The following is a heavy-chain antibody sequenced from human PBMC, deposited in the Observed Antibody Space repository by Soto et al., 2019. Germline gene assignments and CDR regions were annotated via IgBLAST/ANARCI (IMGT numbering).Heavy chain of an antibody. CDR1: GYTFTSYY. V-gene: IGHV1-46*01. Sequence: QVQLVQSGAEVKKPGASVKVSCKASGYTFTSYYMHWVRQAPGQGIEWMGIINPSGGSTSYAQKFQGRVTMTRDTSTSTVYMELSSLRSEDTAVYYCAREYYYGSGSSGNYYYYGMDVWGQGTTVTVSS. CDR2: INPSGGST. CDR3: AREYYYGSGSSGNYYYYGMDV. J-gene: IGHJ6*02. D-gene: IGHD3-10*01.